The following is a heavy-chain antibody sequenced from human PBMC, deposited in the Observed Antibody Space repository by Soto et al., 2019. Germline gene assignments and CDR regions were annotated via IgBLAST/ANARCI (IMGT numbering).Heavy chain of an antibody. CDR1: GGSISSSSYY. CDR3: ARPFYPIAVAGTPLHYYGMDV. CDR2: IYYSGST. D-gene: IGHD6-19*01. J-gene: IGHJ6*02. V-gene: IGHV4-39*01. Sequence: QLQLQESGPGLVKPSETLSLTCTVSGGSISSSSYYWGWIRQPPGKGLEWIGSIYYSGSTYYNPSLKSRVTISVDTSKNQFSLKLSSVTAADTAVYYCARPFYPIAVAGTPLHYYGMDVWGQGTTVTVSS.